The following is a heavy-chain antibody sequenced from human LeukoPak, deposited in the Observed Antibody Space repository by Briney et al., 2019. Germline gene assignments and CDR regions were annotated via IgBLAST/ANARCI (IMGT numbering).Heavy chain of an antibody. J-gene: IGHJ5*02. CDR1: GFTFDDFA. CDR2: ISWNSGSI. CDR3: AKDGRAVAGINNWFDP. V-gene: IGHV3-9*01. D-gene: IGHD6-19*01. Sequence: PGGSLRLSCAASGFTFDDFAMHWVRQAPGKGLEWVSGISWNSGSIGYADSVKGRFTISRDNAKNSLYLQMNSLRAEDTALYYCAKDGRAVAGINNWFDPWGQGTLVTVSS.